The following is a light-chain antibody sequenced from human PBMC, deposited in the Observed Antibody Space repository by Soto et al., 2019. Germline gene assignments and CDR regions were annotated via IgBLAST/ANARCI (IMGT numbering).Light chain of an antibody. CDR2: GAS. CDR3: QQYNNWPPLT. J-gene: IGKJ4*01. CDR1: QSVSSN. V-gene: IGKV3-15*01. Sequence: EIVMTQSPATLSVSPEERATLSCRASQSVSSNLAWYQQKPGQAPRLLIYGASTRATGIPARFSGSGSGIEFTLTISSLRSEDFAVYYCQQYNNWPPLTFGGGTKVEIK.